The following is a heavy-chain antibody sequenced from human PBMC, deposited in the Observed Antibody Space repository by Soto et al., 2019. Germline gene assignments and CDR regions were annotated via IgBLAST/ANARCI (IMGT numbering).Heavy chain of an antibody. CDR3: AIHVPISRGYFPSFDA. CDR2: ICYGGST. J-gene: IGHJ5*02. CDR1: GGSISSSRYY. V-gene: IGHV4-39*01. Sequence: PSETLSLTCTVSGGSISSSRYYWGWFRQPPAKGLEWIGSICYGGSTYYNPSHKRRVTISVDTSKNQFSLKLSSVTAADTAVYYCAIHVPISRGYFPSFDAWGQGTLVTVSS. D-gene: IGHD3-22*01.